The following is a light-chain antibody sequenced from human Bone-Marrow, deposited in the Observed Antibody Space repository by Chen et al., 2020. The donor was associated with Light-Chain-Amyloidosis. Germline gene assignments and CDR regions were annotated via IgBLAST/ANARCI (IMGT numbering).Light chain of an antibody. V-gene: IGLV2-18*02. J-gene: IGLJ3*02. CDR2: EVS. CDR1: GSDIGNWNR. Sequence: QSALPQPPSVSGSPGQSVTIPCTGTGSDIGNWNRVSWPQQPQGTAPKLMIYEVSNRPSGVTDSFSGSKSGKTASLTISGLQAEDEANYYCSSFKKSNTWVFGGGTRLTVL. CDR3: SSFKKSNTWV.